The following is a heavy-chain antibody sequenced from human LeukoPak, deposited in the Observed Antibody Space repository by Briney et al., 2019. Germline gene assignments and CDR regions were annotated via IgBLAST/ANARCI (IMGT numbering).Heavy chain of an antibody. Sequence: SETLSLTCAVYGGSFSGYYWSWIRQPPGKGLEWIGEINHSGSTNYNPSLKSRVTMSVDTSKDQFSLKLSSVTAADTAVYYCARGLRDYYGSGSYYYFDYWGQGTLVTVSS. J-gene: IGHJ4*02. CDR2: INHSGST. D-gene: IGHD3-10*01. CDR1: GGSFSGYY. CDR3: ARGLRDYYGSGSYYYFDY. V-gene: IGHV4-34*01.